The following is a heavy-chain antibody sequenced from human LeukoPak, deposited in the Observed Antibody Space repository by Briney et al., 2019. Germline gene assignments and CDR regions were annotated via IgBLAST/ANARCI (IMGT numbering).Heavy chain of an antibody. D-gene: IGHD6-19*01. CDR2: IIPILGIA. Sequence: GASVKVSCKASGGTFSSYAISWVRQAPGQGLEWMGRIIPILGIANYAQKFQGRVTIIADKSTSTAYMELSSLRSEDTAVYYCATPTEWLVDYWGQGTLVTVSS. J-gene: IGHJ4*02. CDR3: ATPTEWLVDY. CDR1: GGTFSSYA. V-gene: IGHV1-69*04.